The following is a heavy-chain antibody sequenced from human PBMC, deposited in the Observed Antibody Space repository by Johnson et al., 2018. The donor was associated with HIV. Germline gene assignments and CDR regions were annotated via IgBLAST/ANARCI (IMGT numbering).Heavy chain of an antibody. CDR2: INSDGSST. Sequence: VQLVESGGGLVQPGGSLRLSCAASGFTFDSYWMHWVRQAPGKGLVWVSRINSDGSSTTYADSVKGRFTISRDNAKNTVYLQMNSLRGEETAVYYYARECQYYYDSSVCMYDAFDIWGQGTMVTVSS. V-gene: IGHV3-74*01. D-gene: IGHD3-22*01. CDR1: GFTFDSYW. J-gene: IGHJ3*02. CDR3: ARECQYYYDSSVCMYDAFDI.